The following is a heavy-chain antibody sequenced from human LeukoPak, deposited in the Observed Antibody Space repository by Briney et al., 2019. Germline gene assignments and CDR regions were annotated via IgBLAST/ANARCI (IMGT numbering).Heavy chain of an antibody. CDR1: GFTFSSYS. CDR3: ARVPHADYYDSSDYFAY. D-gene: IGHD3-22*01. J-gene: IGHJ4*02. V-gene: IGHV3-21*01. CDR2: ISSSSSYI. Sequence: GGSLRLSCAASGFTFSSYSMNWVRQAPGKGLEWVSSISSSSSYIYYADSVKGRFTISRDIAKNSLYLQMNRLRAEDTAMYYCARVPHADYYDSSDYFAYWGQGTLVTVSS.